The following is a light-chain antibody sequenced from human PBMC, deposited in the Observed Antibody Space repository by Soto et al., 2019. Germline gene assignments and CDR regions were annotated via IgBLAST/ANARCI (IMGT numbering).Light chain of an antibody. Sequence: QSALTQPASVSGSPGQSITISCTGTSSDVGGYNFVSWYQQHPGKAPRLMIFDVNNRPSGVSTRFSGSKSGNTDSLTISGLQAEDEADYYCCSYSGSNTIVVFGGGTKLTVL. V-gene: IGLV2-14*03. J-gene: IGLJ2*01. CDR3: CSYSGSNTIVV. CDR1: SSDVGGYNF. CDR2: DVN.